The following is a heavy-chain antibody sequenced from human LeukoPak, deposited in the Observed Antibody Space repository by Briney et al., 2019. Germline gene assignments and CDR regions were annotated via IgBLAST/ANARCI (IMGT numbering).Heavy chain of an antibody. CDR3: ARVAAPQNNAFDI. D-gene: IGHD2-15*01. Sequence: GASVKVSCKASGYTFTSYGISWVRQAPGQGLEWMGWISAYNGNTNYALKLQGRVTMTTDTSTSTAYMGLRSLRYDDTAVYYCARVAAPQNNAFDIWGQGTMVTVSS. J-gene: IGHJ3*02. CDR1: GYTFTSYG. V-gene: IGHV1-18*01. CDR2: ISAYNGNT.